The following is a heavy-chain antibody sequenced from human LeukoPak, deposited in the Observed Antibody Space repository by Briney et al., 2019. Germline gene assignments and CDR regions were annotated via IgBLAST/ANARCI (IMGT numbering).Heavy chain of an antibody. J-gene: IGHJ4*02. V-gene: IGHV3-21*01. D-gene: IGHD2-2*01. CDR2: ISSSSSYI. CDR1: GFTFSSYS. Sequence: GGSLRLSCAASGFTFSSYSMNWVRQAPGKGLEWVSSISSSSSYIYYADSVKGRFTISRDNAKNSLYLQMNSLRAEDTAVYYCASGGVPAAKNPADYWGQGTLVTVSS. CDR3: ASGGVPAAKNPADY.